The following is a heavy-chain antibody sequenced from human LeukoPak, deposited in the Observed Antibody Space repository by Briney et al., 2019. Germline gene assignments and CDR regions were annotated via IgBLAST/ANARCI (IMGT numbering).Heavy chain of an antibody. V-gene: IGHV1-8*01. CDR1: GYTFTSYD. D-gene: IGHD2-2*01. CDR2: MNPNSGNT. J-gene: IGHJ5*02. CDR3: AVGPSWGIHFDP. Sequence: ASVKVSCKASGYTFTSYDINWVRQATGQGLEWMGWMNPNSGNTGYAQKFQGRVTMTRNTSISTAYMELSSLRSEDTAVYYCAVGPSWGIHFDPWGQGTLVTVSS.